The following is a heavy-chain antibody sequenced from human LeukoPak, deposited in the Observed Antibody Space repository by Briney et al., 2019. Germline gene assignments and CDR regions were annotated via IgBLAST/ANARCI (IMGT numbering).Heavy chain of an antibody. V-gene: IGHV3-30*18. J-gene: IGHJ4*02. Sequence: GGSLRLSCAASGFTFSSYGMHWVRQAPGKGLEWVAVISYDGGNKYYADSVKGRFTISRDNSKNTLYLQMNSLRAEDTAVYYCANPYRYFDWLPSDYWGQGTLVTVSS. CDR3: ANPYRYFDWLPSDY. CDR1: GFTFSSYG. CDR2: ISYDGGNK. D-gene: IGHD3-9*01.